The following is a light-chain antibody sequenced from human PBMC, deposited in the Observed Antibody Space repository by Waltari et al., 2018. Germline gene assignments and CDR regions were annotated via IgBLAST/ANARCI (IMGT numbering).Light chain of an antibody. Sequence: EIVMTLSPATLSLSPGEGATLSCRASQSVSNKLAWYQQKPGQAPRLHIYGASTRATGIPARFSGSGSGTEFTLTISSLQSEDFAIYVCQQYDDWPYTFGQGTKLDI. J-gene: IGKJ2*01. V-gene: IGKV3D-15*01. CDR3: QQYDDWPYT. CDR1: QSVSNK. CDR2: GAS.